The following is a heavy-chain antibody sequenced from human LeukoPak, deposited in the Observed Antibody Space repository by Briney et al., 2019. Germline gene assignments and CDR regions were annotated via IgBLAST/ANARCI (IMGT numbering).Heavy chain of an antibody. Sequence: GRSLRLSCAASGFTFSSYAMHWVRQAPGKGLEWVAVISYDGSNKYYADSVKGRFTISRDNSKNTLYLQMNSLRAEDTAVYYCARFSTRYYGMDVWGQGTTVTVSS. CDR3: ARFSTRYYGMDV. CDR1: GFTFSSYA. CDR2: ISYDGSNK. D-gene: IGHD5-12*01. V-gene: IGHV3-30-3*01. J-gene: IGHJ6*02.